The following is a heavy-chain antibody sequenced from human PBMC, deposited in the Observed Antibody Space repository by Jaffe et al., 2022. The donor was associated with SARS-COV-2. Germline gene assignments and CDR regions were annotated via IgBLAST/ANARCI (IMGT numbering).Heavy chain of an antibody. D-gene: IGHD6-6*01. Sequence: QVHLVQSGAEVRKPGASVKVSCKASGYTFTDYYIHWVRQAPGQGLEWMGWVNPNRGGTNYAQKFQGWVTMTRDTSTSTAYMELSRLTSDDTAVYYCARGDVQLGHDYWGQGTLVTVSS. J-gene: IGHJ4*02. CDR1: GYTFTDYY. CDR2: VNPNRGGT. V-gene: IGHV1-2*04. CDR3: ARGDVQLGHDY.